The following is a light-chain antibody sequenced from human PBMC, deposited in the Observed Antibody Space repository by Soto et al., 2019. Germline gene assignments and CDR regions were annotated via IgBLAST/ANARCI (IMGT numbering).Light chain of an antibody. CDR1: QSVSSSY. CDR3: QQYGSSPPLT. J-gene: IGKJ4*01. Sequence: EIVLPPSPGTLSLSPGESATLSCRASQSVSSSYLAWYQQKPGQAPRLLIYGASSRATGIPDRFSGSGSGTDFTLTISRLEPEDFAVYYCQQYGSSPPLTFGGGTKVEIK. V-gene: IGKV3-20*01. CDR2: GAS.